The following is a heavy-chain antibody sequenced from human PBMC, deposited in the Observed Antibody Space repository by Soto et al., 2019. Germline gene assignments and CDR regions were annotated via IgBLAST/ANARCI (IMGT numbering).Heavy chain of an antibody. J-gene: IGHJ5*02. CDR1: GYTFTSYD. Sequence: ASVKVSCKASGYTFTSYDINWVRQATGQGLEWMGWMNPNSGNTGYAQKFQGRVTMTRNTSISTAYMELSGLRSEDTAVYYCARGAVIQLRFLEWLRYWFDPWGQGTLVTVSS. D-gene: IGHD3-3*01. V-gene: IGHV1-8*01. CDR2: MNPNSGNT. CDR3: ARGAVIQLRFLEWLRYWFDP.